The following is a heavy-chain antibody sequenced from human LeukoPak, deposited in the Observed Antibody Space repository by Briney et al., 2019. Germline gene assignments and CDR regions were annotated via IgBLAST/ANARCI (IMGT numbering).Heavy chain of an antibody. CDR1: GFTFKDYA. J-gene: IGHJ4*02. V-gene: IGHV3-23*01. CDR3: ARDLYGDYYLDY. CDR2: ISGSGGST. Sequence: PGGSLRLSCAASGFTFKDYAMNWVRQAPGKGLEWVSGISGSGGSTFYADSVKGRFTISRDNSKNTLYLQMNSLRAEDTAVYYCARDLYGDYYLDYWGQGTLVTVSS. D-gene: IGHD4-17*01.